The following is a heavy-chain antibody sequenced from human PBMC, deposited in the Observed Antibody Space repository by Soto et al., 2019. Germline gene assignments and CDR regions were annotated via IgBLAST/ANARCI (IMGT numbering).Heavy chain of an antibody. CDR3: ARGRGYYDSSGYYHDAFDI. CDR2: MNPNSGNT. J-gene: IGHJ3*02. CDR1: GYTFTSYD. Sequence: GASVKVSCKASGYTFTSYDINWVRQATGQGLEWMGWMNPNSGNTGYAQKFQGRVTITADKSTSTAYMELSSLRSEDTAVYYCARGRGYYDSSGYYHDAFDIWG. D-gene: IGHD3-22*01. V-gene: IGHV1-8*01.